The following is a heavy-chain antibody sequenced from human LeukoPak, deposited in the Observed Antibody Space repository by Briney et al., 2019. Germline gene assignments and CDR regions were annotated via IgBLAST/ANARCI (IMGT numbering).Heavy chain of an antibody. CDR1: GFTFSSYG. CDR3: AKDHSSGWYVDDY. D-gene: IGHD6-19*01. J-gene: IGHJ4*02. Sequence: SGGSLRLSCAASGFTFSSYGMHWVRQAPGKGLEWVAVIWYDGSNKYYADSVKGRFTISRDNSKNTLYLQMNSLRAEDTAVYYCAKDHSSGWYVDDYWGQGNLVTVSS. CDR2: IWYDGSNK. V-gene: IGHV3-33*06.